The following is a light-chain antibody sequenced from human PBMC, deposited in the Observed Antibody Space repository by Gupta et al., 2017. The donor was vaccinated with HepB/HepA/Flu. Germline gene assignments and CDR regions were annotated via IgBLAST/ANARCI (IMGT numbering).Light chain of an antibody. Sequence: SSELTQDPAVSVALGQTVRITCQGDSLRSYYASWYQQKPGQAPVLVIYGKNNRPSGIPDRFSGSSSGNTASLTITGAQAEEEADYYCNSRESSGNNIVVFGGGTKLTVL. CDR2: GKN. CDR3: NSRESSGNNIVV. J-gene: IGLJ2*01. CDR1: SLRSYY. V-gene: IGLV3-19*01.